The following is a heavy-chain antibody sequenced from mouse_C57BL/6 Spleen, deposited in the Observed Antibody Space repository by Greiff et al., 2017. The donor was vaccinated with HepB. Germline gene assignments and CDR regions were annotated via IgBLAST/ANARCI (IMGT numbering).Heavy chain of an antibody. Sequence: VQLQQSGPELVKPGASVKIPCKASGYTFTDYNMDWVKQSHGKSLEWIGDINPNNGGTIYNQKFKGKATLTVDKSSSTAYMELRSLTSEDTAVYYCASRGIYYYGSSFAYWGQGTLVTVSA. CDR1: GYTFTDYN. D-gene: IGHD1-1*01. J-gene: IGHJ3*01. CDR2: INPNNGGT. V-gene: IGHV1-18*01. CDR3: ASRGIYYYGSSFAY.